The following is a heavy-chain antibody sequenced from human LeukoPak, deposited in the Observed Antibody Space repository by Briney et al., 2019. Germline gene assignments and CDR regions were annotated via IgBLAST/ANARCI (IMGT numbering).Heavy chain of an antibody. CDR2: INHSGST. D-gene: IGHD6-13*01. V-gene: IGHV4-34*01. CDR3: ARETEEMYSSSWYQDY. J-gene: IGHJ4*02. CDR1: GGSFSSYY. Sequence: SETLSLTCAVYGGSFSSYYWSWIRQPPGKGLEWIGEINHSGSTNYNPSLKSRVTISVDTSKNQFSLKLSSVTAADTAVYYCARETEEMYSSSWYQDYWGQGTLVTVSS.